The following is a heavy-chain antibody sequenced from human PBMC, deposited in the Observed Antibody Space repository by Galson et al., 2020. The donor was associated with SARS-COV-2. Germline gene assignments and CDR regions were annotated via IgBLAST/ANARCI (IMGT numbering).Heavy chain of an antibody. CDR1: GYTFTSSA. CDR2: ISAYNGNT. D-gene: IGHD1-26*01. CDR3: ARDGPGGWELAYFDY. J-gene: IGHJ4*02. V-gene: IGHV1-18*01. Sequence: ASVKLSCKASGYTFTSSAISWVRQAPGHGLEWMGWISAYNGNTNYAQKIQGRVTMTTDTSTSTAYRELRSLRSDDTAVYYCARDGPGGWELAYFDYWGQGTLVTVSS.